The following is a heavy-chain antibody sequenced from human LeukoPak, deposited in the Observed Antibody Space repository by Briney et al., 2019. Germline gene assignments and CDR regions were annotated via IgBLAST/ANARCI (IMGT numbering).Heavy chain of an antibody. Sequence: GESLKISCKGSGYNFTSNWIAWVRQMPGKGLEWMGIIYPGDSDTRYSPSFQGQVTTSADKSITTAYLQWSSLKASDTAMYYCATELVAVRAFDIWGQGTMVTVSS. D-gene: IGHD6-6*01. CDR3: ATELVAVRAFDI. J-gene: IGHJ3*02. CDR2: IYPGDSDT. CDR1: GYNFTSNW. V-gene: IGHV5-51*01.